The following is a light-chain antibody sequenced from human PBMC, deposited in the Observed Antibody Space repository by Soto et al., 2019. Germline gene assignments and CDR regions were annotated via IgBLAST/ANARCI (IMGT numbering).Light chain of an antibody. CDR3: QQFYRWPVT. J-gene: IGKJ4*01. CDR1: QTISNN. CDR2: YAS. V-gene: IGKV3-15*01. Sequence: EIMLTQSPATLSVSPGETVTFSCRASQTISNNLAWYQHRPGQAPRLLISYASTGATGVPVRFSGSGSGAEFTLTINSLQSEDVGIYYCQQFYRWPVTFGGGTKVEIK.